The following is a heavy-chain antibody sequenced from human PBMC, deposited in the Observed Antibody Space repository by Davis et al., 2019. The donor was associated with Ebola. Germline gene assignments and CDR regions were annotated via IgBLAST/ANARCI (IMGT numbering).Heavy chain of an antibody. CDR1: GFTFSTYY. CDR2: IPHVGSEK. D-gene: IGHD1-14*01. J-gene: IGHJ4*02. Sequence: GGSLRLSCAASGFTFSTYYITWVRQAPGKGLEWVATIPHVGSEKYYVDSVYGRFTSSRDNAKNSVYIQMNSLRGDDSAIYYCAKRGRQGPGTTDFDYWGQGTVVTVSS. CDR3: AKRGRQGPGTTDFDY. V-gene: IGHV3-7*03.